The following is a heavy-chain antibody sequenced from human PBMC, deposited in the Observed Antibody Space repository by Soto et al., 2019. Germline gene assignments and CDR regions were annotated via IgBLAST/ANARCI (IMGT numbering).Heavy chain of an antibody. CDR3: GGIVGKSAFPAF. V-gene: IGHV4-59*08. Sequence: SETLSLTCTVSGGSISSYYWTWVRQPPGKGLEWIGYIYYTGSTNYNPSLESRVTISVDTSKNQFSLKLSSVTAADTAVYYCGGIVGKSAFPAFWGKGSSDPVSS. CDR2: IYYTGST. D-gene: IGHD2-15*01. CDR1: GGSISSYY. J-gene: IGHJ6*03.